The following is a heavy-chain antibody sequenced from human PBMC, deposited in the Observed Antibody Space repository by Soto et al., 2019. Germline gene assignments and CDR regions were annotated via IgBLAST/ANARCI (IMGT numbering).Heavy chain of an antibody. J-gene: IGHJ4*02. CDR2: INHSGIT. D-gene: IGHD1-1*01. V-gene: IGHV4-34*01. CDR1: GGSFSGYF. Sequence: PSETLSLTCTVSGGSFSGYFWTWIRQPPGKGLGWLAEINHSGITNYNPSVESRVSMSVDTSKNQFSLRLYSVTAADTAVYYCVRGPYNYNSRYFDYWGQGTLVTVS. CDR3: VRGPYNYNSRYFDY.